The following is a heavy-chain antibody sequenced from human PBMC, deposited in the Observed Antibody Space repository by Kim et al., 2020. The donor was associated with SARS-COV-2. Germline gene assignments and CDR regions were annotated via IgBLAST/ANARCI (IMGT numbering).Heavy chain of an antibody. V-gene: IGHV4-31*03. D-gene: IGHD3-10*01. J-gene: IGHJ5*02. CDR3: ARVVLLWFGEPMRWFDP. CDR1: GGSISSGGYY. Sequence: SETLSLTCTVSGGSISSGGYYWSWIRQHPGKGLEWIGYIYYSGSTYYNPSLKSRVTISVDTSKNQFSLKLSSVTAADTAVYYCARVVLLWFGEPMRWFDPWGQGTLVTVSS. CDR2: IYYSGST.